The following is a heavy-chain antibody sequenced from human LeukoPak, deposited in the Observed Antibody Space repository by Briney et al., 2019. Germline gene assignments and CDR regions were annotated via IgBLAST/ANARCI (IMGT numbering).Heavy chain of an antibody. CDR3: AGLVGVGAGVFDI. CDR2: IRYDGSFK. V-gene: IGHV3-30*02. CDR1: GFTFSDYG. Sequence: GGSLRLSCATSGFTFSDYGIHWVRQAPGKGLDWVAFIRYDGSFKYYGDSVKGRFTISRDNSKNTLFLQMNSLRVEDTAVYYCAGLVGVGAGVFDIWGQGTMVTVSS. J-gene: IGHJ3*02. D-gene: IGHD2-2*01.